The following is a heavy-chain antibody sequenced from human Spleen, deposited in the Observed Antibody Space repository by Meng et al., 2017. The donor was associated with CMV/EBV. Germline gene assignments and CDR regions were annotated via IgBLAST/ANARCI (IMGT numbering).Heavy chain of an antibody. J-gene: IGHJ4*02. CDR3: AREGATTSGLVDY. CDR2: ISYRGST. D-gene: IGHD1-26*01. Sequence: SETLSLTCTVSGGSISSGDYYWSWIRQPPGEGLESIGYISYRGSTYYNLSLKSRLTISVDTSKNQFSLKLSSVTAADTAVYYCAREGATTSGLVDYWGQGKLVTVSS. CDR1: GGSISSGDYY. V-gene: IGHV4-30-4*08.